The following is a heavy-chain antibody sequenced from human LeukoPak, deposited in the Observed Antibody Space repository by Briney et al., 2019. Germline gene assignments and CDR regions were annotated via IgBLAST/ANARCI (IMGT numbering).Heavy chain of an antibody. Sequence: SETLSLTCIVSGGSISSYYWSWIRQPPGKGLEWIGYIYTSGSTNYNPSPKSRVTISVDTSKNQFSLKLSSVTAADTAVYYCGVSQGKRGLRIDYWGQGTLVTVSS. D-gene: IGHD3-10*01. CDR3: GVSQGKRGLRIDY. J-gene: IGHJ4*02. V-gene: IGHV4-4*09. CDR1: GGSISSYY. CDR2: IYTSGST.